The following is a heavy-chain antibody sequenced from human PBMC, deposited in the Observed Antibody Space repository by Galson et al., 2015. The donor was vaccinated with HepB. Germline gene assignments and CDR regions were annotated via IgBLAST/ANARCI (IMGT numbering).Heavy chain of an antibody. V-gene: IGHV3-73*01. Sequence: SLRLSCAASGFTFSGSGIHWVRLASGKGLEWVGRIRNRANNYATAYAASVRGRFTVSRDDSKNTAYLQMNSLKTEDTAVYYCTRPGYGSSWSEGDWGQGTLVTVSS. CDR3: TRPGYGSSWSEGD. D-gene: IGHD6-13*01. CDR2: IRNRANNYAT. CDR1: GFTFSGSG. J-gene: IGHJ4*02.